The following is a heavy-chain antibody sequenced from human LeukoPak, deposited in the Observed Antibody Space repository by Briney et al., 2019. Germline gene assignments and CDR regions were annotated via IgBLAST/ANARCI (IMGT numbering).Heavy chain of an antibody. D-gene: IGHD3-22*01. V-gene: IGHV3-30*02. CDR3: VRDGDYSSGYGNDY. Sequence: PGGSLRLSCAASGFTFRSYGMHWVRQAPGKGLDWVAFILHDGGREYYADSVEGRFTVSRDNSKNTLYLQMNSLRVEDTAVYFCVRDGDYSSGYGNDYWGQGTLVTVS. CDR1: GFTFRSYG. J-gene: IGHJ4*02. CDR2: ILHDGGRE.